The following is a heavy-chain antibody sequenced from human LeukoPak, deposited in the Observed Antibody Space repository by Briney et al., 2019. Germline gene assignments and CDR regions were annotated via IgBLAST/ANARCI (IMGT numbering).Heavy chain of an antibody. CDR3: AKGFPTAGSGGSKNAFDI. CDR2: ISGSGGST. V-gene: IGHV3-23*01. Sequence: GGSLRLSCAASRLTFSSYARGWVRRAPGKGLGWVSAISGSGGSTSYAPSVKGRFTSSRDNSKNTLSLQLNSLRAEDTAVYYCAKGFPTAGSGGSKNAFDIWGQGTMVTVSS. J-gene: IGHJ3*02. CDR1: RLTFSSYA. D-gene: IGHD2-15*01.